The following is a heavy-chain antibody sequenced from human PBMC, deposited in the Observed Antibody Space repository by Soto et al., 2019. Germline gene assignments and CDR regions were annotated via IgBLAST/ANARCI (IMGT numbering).Heavy chain of an antibody. CDR2: IIPVFGTA. J-gene: IGHJ1*01. D-gene: IGHD1-1*01. CDR3: ARGWNDFPH. Sequence: QVQLVQSGAEVKKPGSSVKVSCKASGGPFSSYAISWVRQAPGQGLECMGGIIPVFGTANYAQKFQGRVTINADEATSTGYRELSSRRSEDTAVYYCARGWNDFPHWGQGTLVTVSS. CDR1: GGPFSSYA. V-gene: IGHV1-69*01.